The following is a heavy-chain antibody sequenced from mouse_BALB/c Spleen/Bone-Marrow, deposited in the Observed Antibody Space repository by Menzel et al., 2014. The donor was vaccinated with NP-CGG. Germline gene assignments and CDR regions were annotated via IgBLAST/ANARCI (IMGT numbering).Heavy chain of an antibody. CDR1: GYPFSSYW. CDR2: IYPGDGET. Sequence: QVQLKDSGADLVRPGSSVKISCKASGYPFSSYWXNWVKQRPGQGLEWIGQIYPGDGETNYNGKFKGNATLTADKSSSTAYMQLISLTSEDSAVYFCARKYGDYWGQGTTLTVSS. J-gene: IGHJ2*01. D-gene: IGHD2-10*02. CDR3: ARKYGDY. V-gene: IGHV1-80*01.